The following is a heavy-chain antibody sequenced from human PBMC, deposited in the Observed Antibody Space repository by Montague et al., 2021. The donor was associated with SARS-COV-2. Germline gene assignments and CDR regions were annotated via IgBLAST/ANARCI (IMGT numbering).Heavy chain of an antibody. CDR2: IFWDDAK. CDR3: AHSVPTTTALPTTPFDF. Sequence: PALVKPTQTLTLTCTFSGFSLSTSGVGVGWIRQPPGKSLEWLAFIFWDDAKHYIPSLKTRLTITKDTSKNQVVLTMSNMDLVDTATYYCAHSVPTTTALPTTPFDFWGQGTLVIVSS. D-gene: IGHD1-26*01. J-gene: IGHJ4*02. CDR1: GFSLSTSGVG. V-gene: IGHV2-5*02.